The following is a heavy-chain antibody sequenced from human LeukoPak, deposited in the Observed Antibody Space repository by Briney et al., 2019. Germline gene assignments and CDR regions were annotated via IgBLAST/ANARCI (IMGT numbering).Heavy chain of an antibody. D-gene: IGHD6-13*01. V-gene: IGHV3-48*01. CDR3: ARAPPDSSSWYYYYYMDV. J-gene: IGHJ6*03. CDR2: ISSSSSTI. CDR1: GFTFSSYS. Sequence: GGSLRLSCAASGFTFSSYSMSWVRQAPGKGLEWVSYISSSSSTIYYADSVKGRFTISRDNAKNSLYLQMNSLRAEDTAVYYCARAPPDSSSWYYYYYMDVWGKGTTVTVSS.